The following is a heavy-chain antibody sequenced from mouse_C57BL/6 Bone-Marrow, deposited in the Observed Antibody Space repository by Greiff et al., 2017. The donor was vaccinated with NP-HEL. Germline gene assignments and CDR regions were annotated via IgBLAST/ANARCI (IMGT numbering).Heavy chain of an antibody. D-gene: IGHD2-3*01. J-gene: IGHJ2*01. CDR3: ARRGDGSDY. CDR1: GYTFTSYT. CDR2: INPSSGYT. V-gene: IGHV1-4*01. Sequence: VMLVESGAELARPGASVKMSCKASGYTFTSYTMHWVKQRPGQGLEWIGYINPSSGYTKYNQKFKDKATLTADKSSSTAYMQLSSLTSEDSAVYYCARRGDGSDYWGQGTTLTVSS.